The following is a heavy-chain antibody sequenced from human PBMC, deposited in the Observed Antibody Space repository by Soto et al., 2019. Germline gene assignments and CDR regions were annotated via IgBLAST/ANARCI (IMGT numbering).Heavy chain of an antibody. CDR3: AKDLALDSSGYYGLDY. V-gene: IGHV3-30*18. CDR1: GFTFSSYG. J-gene: IGHJ4*02. D-gene: IGHD3-22*01. CDR2: ISYDGSNK. Sequence: GGSLRLSCAASGFTFSSYGVHWVRQAPGKGLEWVAVISYDGSNKYYADSVKGRFTISRDNSKNTLYLQMNSLRAEDTAVYYCAKDLALDSSGYYGLDYWGQGTLVTVSS.